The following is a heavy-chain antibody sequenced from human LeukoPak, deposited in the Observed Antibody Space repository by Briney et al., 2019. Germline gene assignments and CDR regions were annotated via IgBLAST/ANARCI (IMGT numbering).Heavy chain of an antibody. J-gene: IGHJ5*02. CDR3: ARVRDSYSSSWYGNWFDP. CDR2: ISYDGSNK. Sequence: GGSLRLSCAASGFTFSSFVMHWVRQAPGKGLEWVAVISYDGSNKYYADSVKGRFTISRDNSKNTLYLQMNSLRAEDTAVYYCARVRDSYSSSWYGNWFDPWGQGTLVTVSS. V-gene: IGHV3-30-3*01. CDR1: GFTFSSFV. D-gene: IGHD6-13*01.